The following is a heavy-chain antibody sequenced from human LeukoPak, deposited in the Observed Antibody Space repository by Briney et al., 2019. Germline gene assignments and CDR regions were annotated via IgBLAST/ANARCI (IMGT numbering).Heavy chain of an antibody. CDR1: GGSISSYY. Sequence: SETLSLTCTVSGGSISSYYWSWIRQPPGKGLEWIGYIYYSGSTNYNPSLKSRVTISVDTSKNQFSLKLSSVTAADTAVYYCARMYSSGWYVGFDYWGQGTLVTVSS. J-gene: IGHJ4*02. CDR2: IYYSGST. CDR3: ARMYSSGWYVGFDY. D-gene: IGHD6-19*01. V-gene: IGHV4-59*08.